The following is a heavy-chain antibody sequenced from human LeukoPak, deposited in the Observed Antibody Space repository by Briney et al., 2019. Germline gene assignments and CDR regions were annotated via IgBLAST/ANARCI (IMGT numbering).Heavy chain of an antibody. CDR1: GGSISSYY. D-gene: IGHD6-6*01. CDR2: IHTSGSP. Sequence: SSETLSLTCTVSGGSISSYYWSWIRQPAGKGLEWIGRIHTSGSPNYNPSLKSRLTISIDTSKNQFSLKVYSVTAADTAVYYCARVPAGSSDLFDDWGQGTLVTVSS. J-gene: IGHJ4*02. V-gene: IGHV4-4*07. CDR3: ARVPAGSSDLFDD.